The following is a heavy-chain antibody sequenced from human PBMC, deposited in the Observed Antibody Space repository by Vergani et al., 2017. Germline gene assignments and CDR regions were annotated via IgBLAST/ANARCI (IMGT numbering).Heavy chain of an antibody. J-gene: IGHJ4*02. V-gene: IGHV3-23*01. CDR1: GFTFIMHA. Sequence: EVQLLESGGDLVQPGGSLRLSCAASGFTFIMHAMSWVRQAPGKGLEWVSTLSASDRRTHYADSVKGRFTISRDNAKNTLHLQMNSLRADDTAVYYCTKGSRGYTGYFFDYWGQGTLATVSP. CDR3: TKGSRGYTGYFFDY. D-gene: IGHD5-12*01. CDR2: LSASDRRT.